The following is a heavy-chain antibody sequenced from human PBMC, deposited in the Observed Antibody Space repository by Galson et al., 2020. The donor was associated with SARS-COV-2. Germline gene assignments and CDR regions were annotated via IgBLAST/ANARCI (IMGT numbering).Heavy chain of an antibody. CDR2: INPFNGNT. D-gene: IGHD3-22*01. J-gene: IGHJ3*02. V-gene: IGHV1-18*01. CDR1: GYTFSSYP. Sequence: ASVKVSCKTSGYTFSSYPISWVRQAPGQGLEWMGWINPFNGNTNYAQNVQDRVSMTTDTSTSTAYLELRSLRSDDTAVYYCARDVYYDSSGYDVFDIWGQGTMVTVSS. CDR3: ARDVYYDSSGYDVFDI.